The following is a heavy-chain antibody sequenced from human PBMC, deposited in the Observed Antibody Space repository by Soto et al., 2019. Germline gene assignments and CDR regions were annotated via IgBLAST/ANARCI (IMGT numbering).Heavy chain of an antibody. Sequence: EVQLVASGGGLVQPGGTLRLSCAASGFIFSDNYMDWFRQAPGKGLYWLGRSKNKANSYTTDYDAYVKGRFTVSRDDSKTSIYLQMNSLKTGATAVYYGTRAVSTTSASGLGGWVQGTTVSFAS. CDR3: TRAVSTTSASGLGG. CDR2: SKNKANSYTT. V-gene: IGHV3-72*01. CDR1: GFIFSDNY. D-gene: IGHD4-17*01. J-gene: IGHJ6*02.